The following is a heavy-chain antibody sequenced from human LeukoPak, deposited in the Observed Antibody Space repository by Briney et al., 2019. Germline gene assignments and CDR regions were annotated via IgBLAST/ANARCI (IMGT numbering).Heavy chain of an antibody. CDR3: ARVVVVVPATIFSSFYYYYYMDV. D-gene: IGHD2-2*01. Sequence: ASVKVSCKASGYTFTRYGISWVRQAPGQGLEWMGWISAYNGNTNYAQKLQGRVTMTTDTSTSTAYMELRSLRSDDTAVYYCARVVVVVPATIFSSFYYYYYMDVWGKGTTDTVSS. V-gene: IGHV1-18*01. J-gene: IGHJ6*03. CDR1: GYTFTRYG. CDR2: ISAYNGNT.